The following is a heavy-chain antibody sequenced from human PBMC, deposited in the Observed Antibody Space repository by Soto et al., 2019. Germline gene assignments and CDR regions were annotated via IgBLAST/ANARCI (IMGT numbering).Heavy chain of an antibody. CDR1: GDSVSSNSAA. V-gene: IGHV6-1*01. J-gene: IGHJ4*02. Sequence: PSQTLSLTCAISGDSVSSNSAAWNWIRQSPSRGLEWLGRTYYRSKWYNDYAVSVKSRITINPDTSKNQFSLQLNSVTPEDTAVYYCARVPLHRGAGWFMYYFDYWGQGTLVTVSS. CDR3: ARVPLHRGAGWFMYYFDY. D-gene: IGHD3-10*01. CDR2: TYYRSKWYN.